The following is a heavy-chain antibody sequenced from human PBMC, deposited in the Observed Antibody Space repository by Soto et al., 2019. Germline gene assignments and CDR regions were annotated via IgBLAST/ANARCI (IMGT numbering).Heavy chain of an antibody. J-gene: IGHJ5*02. CDR2: INHSGST. CDR3: ARGRRGFDWFDP. Sequence: SETLSLTCAVYGGSFSGYYWSWIRQPPGKGLEWIGEINHSGSTNYNPSLKSRVTISVDTSKNQFSLKLSSVTAADTAVYYCARGRRGFDWFDPWGQGTLVTVSS. D-gene: IGHD3-16*01. V-gene: IGHV4-34*01. CDR1: GGSFSGYY.